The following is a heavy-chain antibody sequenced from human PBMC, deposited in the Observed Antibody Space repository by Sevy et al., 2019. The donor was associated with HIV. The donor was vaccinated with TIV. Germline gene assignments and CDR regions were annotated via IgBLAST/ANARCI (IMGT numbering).Heavy chain of an antibody. CDR2: ISSSSNYI. J-gene: IGHJ6*02. Sequence: GGSLRLSCAASGFTFSNYNMNWVRQAPGKGLEWVSSISSSSNYISYADSMKGRFTISRDNAKNSLYLQMNSLRAEDTAVYYCARVVAYCSGGSCFPGYYYGMDVWGRGTTVTVSS. CDR1: GFTFSNYN. CDR3: ARVVAYCSGGSCFPGYYYGMDV. D-gene: IGHD2-15*01. V-gene: IGHV3-21*01.